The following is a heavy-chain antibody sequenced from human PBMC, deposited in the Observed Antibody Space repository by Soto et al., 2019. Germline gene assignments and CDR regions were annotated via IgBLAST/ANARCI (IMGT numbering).Heavy chain of an antibody. J-gene: IGHJ3*02. D-gene: IGHD3-10*01. V-gene: IGHV4-59*01. CDR1: GGSISSYY. CDR2: IYYSGST. CDR3: ARGAGLNSGSYAFDI. Sequence: QVQLQESGPGLVKPSETLSLTCTVSGGSISSYYWSWIRQPPGKGLEWIGYIYYSGSTNYNPSLKSRVTISVDTSKNQFSLKLSSVTAADTAVYYCARGAGLNSGSYAFDIWGQGTMVTVSS.